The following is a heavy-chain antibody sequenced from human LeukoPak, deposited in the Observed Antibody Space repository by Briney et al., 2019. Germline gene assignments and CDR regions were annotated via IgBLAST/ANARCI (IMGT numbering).Heavy chain of an antibody. J-gene: IGHJ4*02. CDR2: MSPTGRTT. CDR1: GFSFSGHW. D-gene: IGHD6-13*01. V-gene: IGHV3-74*01. CDR3: ARGPSSNWSGLDF. Sequence: GGSLRLSCAASGFSFSGHWMHWARQLPGKGLVWVSRMSPTGRTTRYADCVKGRFTVSRDNAKNTLYLQVNDLRAEDTAVYYCARGPSSNWSGLDFWGQGTLLTVSS.